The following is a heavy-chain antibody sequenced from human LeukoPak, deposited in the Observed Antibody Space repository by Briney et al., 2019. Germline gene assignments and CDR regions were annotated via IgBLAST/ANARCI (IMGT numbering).Heavy chain of an antibody. D-gene: IGHD3-10*01. J-gene: IGHJ4*02. V-gene: IGHV3-33*01. Sequence: GGSLRLSCAASGFSFSTYAMHWVRQAPGKGLEWVALIWHDASHTFYTDSVKGRFTVSRDNSKNTVYLQMNSLGGEDTAVYYCAGEIFGSGSYPDYWGQGTLVTVSS. CDR2: IWHDASHT. CDR1: GFSFSTYA. CDR3: AGEIFGSGSYPDY.